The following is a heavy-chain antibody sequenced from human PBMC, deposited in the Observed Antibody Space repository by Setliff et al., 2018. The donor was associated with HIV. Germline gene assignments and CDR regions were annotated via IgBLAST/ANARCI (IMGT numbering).Heavy chain of an antibody. J-gene: IGHJ4*02. CDR1: GYTFTDYG. CDR2: ISGYNGNT. D-gene: IGHD3-22*01. Sequence: ASVKVSCKASGYTFTDYGISWVRQAPGQGLEWMGWISGYNGNTNYAQKFEGRVTMTTDTSTSTAYMELRSLRSDDTAVYYCAREERYYDGKGALDYWGQGTLVTVSS. CDR3: AREERYYDGKGALDY. V-gene: IGHV1-18*01.